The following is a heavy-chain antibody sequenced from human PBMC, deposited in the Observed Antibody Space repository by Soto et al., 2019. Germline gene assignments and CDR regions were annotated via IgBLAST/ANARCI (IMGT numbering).Heavy chain of an antibody. J-gene: IGHJ6*03. CDR1: GYTFTSYG. V-gene: IGHV1-18*01. D-gene: IGHD1-1*01. Sequence: ASVKVSCKASGYTFTSYGISWVRQAPGQGLEWMGWISAYNGNTNYAQKLQGRVTMTTDTSTSTAYMELRSLRSDDTAVYYCAREMEGGGAECYYMDVWGKGTTVTVSS. CDR3: AREMEGGGAECYYMDV. CDR2: ISAYNGNT.